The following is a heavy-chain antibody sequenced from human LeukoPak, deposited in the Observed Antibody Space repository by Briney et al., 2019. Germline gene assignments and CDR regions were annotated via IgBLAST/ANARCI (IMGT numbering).Heavy chain of an antibody. CDR1: GGSISRSNW. D-gene: IGHD5-12*01. Sequence: SGTLSLTCAVSGGSISRSNWWSWVRQPPGKGLEWIGEIYHSGSTNYNPSLKSRVNISVDKSKNQFSLKLSSVTAADTAVYYCARGARTPSGYGSRTAGRANWFDPWGQGTLVTVSS. CDR3: ARGARTPSGYGSRTAGRANWFDP. CDR2: IYHSGST. V-gene: IGHV4-4*02. J-gene: IGHJ5*02.